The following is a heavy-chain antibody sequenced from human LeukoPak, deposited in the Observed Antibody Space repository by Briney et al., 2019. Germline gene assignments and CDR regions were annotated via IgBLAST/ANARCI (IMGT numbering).Heavy chain of an antibody. CDR3: ARGHYYYHYMDV. V-gene: IGHV1-69*13. CDR2: IIPLFGTA. CDR1: GGTFSSYA. Sequence: ASVKVSCKASGGTFSSYAISWVRQAPGQGLEWMGGIIPLFGTANYAQKFQGRVTITADESTSTAYMELSSLRSEDTAVYYCARGHYYYHYMDVWGKGTTVTISS. J-gene: IGHJ6*03.